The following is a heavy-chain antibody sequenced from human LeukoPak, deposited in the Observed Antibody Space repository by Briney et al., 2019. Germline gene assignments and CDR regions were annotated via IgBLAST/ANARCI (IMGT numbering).Heavy chain of an antibody. CDR1: GFTLTSYV. CDR3: ARRTASDF. D-gene: IGHD2-21*02. J-gene: IGHJ4*02. CDR2: IGGGGDYT. V-gene: IGHV3-23*01. Sequence: GGSLRLSCAASGFTLTSYVMSWVRQAPGKGLEWVSSIGGGGDYTYYSDSVKGRFTISRDNSENRVYLEMKSLRAEDTAVYYCARRTASDFWGQGTLVTVSS.